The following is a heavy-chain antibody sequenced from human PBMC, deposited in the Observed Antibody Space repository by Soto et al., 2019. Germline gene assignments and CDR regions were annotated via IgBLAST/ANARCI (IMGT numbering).Heavy chain of an antibody. J-gene: IGHJ4*02. CDR1: GLTFRSFA. CDR3: ARTKGLLLENYCFDY. V-gene: IGHV3-23*01. D-gene: IGHD3-3*01. Sequence: QVSESGGGLGQPGGSLRLSCTVSGLTFRSFAMSWVRQAPGKGLEWVSTISGSGAGTYYADSVKGRFTLSRDNSKNTLHLQMNSLRAEDRAVYYCARTKGLLLENYCFDYWGQGTLVTVSS. CDR2: ISGSGAGT.